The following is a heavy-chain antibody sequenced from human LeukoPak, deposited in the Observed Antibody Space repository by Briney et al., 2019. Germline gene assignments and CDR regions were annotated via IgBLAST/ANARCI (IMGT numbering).Heavy chain of an antibody. D-gene: IGHD2-8*01. Sequence: TSETLSLTCAVYGGSFSGYYWSWIRQPPGKGLEWIGEINHSGSTNYNPSLKSRVTISVDTSKNQFSLKLSSVTAADTAVYYCARGPSYCTNGVCYCYYFDYWGQGTLVTVSS. CDR3: ARGPSYCTNGVCYCYYFDY. V-gene: IGHV4-34*01. J-gene: IGHJ4*02. CDR2: INHSGST. CDR1: GGSFSGYY.